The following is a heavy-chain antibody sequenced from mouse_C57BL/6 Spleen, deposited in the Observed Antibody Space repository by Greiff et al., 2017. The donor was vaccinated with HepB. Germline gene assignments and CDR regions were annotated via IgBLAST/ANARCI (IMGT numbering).Heavy chain of an antibody. V-gene: IGHV1-76*01. CDR1: GYTFTDYY. CDR3: ARGGYFDV. J-gene: IGHJ1*03. CDR2: IYPGSGNT. Sequence: QVQLQQSGAELVRPGASVKLSCKASGYTFTDYYINWVKQRPGQGLEWIARIYPGSGNTYYNEKFKGKATLTAKKSSSTAYMQLSSLTSEDSAVYFCARGGYFDVWGTGTTVTVSS.